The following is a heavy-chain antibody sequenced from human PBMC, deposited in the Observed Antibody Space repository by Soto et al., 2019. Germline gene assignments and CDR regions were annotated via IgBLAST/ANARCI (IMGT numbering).Heavy chain of an antibody. CDR3: ARDSPKSNYYDRSGPATWDAFDI. D-gene: IGHD3-22*01. V-gene: IGHV6-1*01. CDR2: TYYRSKWYN. J-gene: IGHJ3*02. Sequence: SQTLSLTCAMSVDSVSSNSAAWSWIRQSPSRGLEWLGRTYYRSKWYNDYAVSVKSRITINTDTSKNQFSLQLNSVTPEDTAVYYCARDSPKSNYYDRSGPATWDAFDIRGQGKKVTVS. CDR1: VDSVSSNSAA.